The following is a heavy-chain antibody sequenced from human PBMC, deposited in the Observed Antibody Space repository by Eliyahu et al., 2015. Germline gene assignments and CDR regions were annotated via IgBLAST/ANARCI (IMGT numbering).Heavy chain of an antibody. J-gene: IGHJ4*02. V-gene: IGHV3-33*06. Sequence: QVQVVESGGGVVQPGRSLRLSCVASGFNFRSYGMNWVRQAPGKGLEWVAIIWSDGNRKYYADSVKGRFTISRDNSKKTLYLEMNSLRAEDTAVYYCAKIACVGGDCYWDYWGQGTLVTVSS. CDR3: AKIACVGGDCYWDY. CDR1: GFNFRSYG. D-gene: IGHD2-21*01. CDR2: IWSDGNRK.